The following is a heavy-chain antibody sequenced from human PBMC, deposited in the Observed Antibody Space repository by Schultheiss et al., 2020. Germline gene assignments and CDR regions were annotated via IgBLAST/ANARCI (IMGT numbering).Heavy chain of an antibody. J-gene: IGHJ4*02. Sequence: GESLKISCAASGFTFSSYAMHWVRQAPGKGLEWVAVISYDGSNKYYADSVKGRFTISRDNSKNTLYLQMNSLRAEDTAVYYCARCPMKVLRFLEWGYYFDYWGQGTLVTVSS. D-gene: IGHD3-3*01. CDR3: ARCPMKVLRFLEWGYYFDY. CDR1: GFTFSSYA. V-gene: IGHV3-30-3*01. CDR2: ISYDGSNK.